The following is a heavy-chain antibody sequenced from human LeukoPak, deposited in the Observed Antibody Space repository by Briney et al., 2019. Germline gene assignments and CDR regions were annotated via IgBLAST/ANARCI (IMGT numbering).Heavy chain of an antibody. CDR3: ARQEYYFDY. J-gene: IGHJ4*02. CDR1: GGSISSSSYY. Sequence: SETLSLTCTVSGGSISSSSYYWGWIRQPPGKGLEWIGSIYYSGSTYYNPSLKSRVTMSVDTSKNQFSLKLSSVTAADTAVYYCARQEYYFDYWGQGTLVTVSS. CDR2: IYYSGST. V-gene: IGHV4-39*01. D-gene: IGHD3-10*01.